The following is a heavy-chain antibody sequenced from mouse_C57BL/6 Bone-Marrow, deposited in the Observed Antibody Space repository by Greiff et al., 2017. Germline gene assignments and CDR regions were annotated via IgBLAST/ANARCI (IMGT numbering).Heavy chain of an antibody. CDR1: GFTFSDSG. CDR2: ISNLAYSI. J-gene: IGHJ3*01. Sequence: EVKLVESGGGLVQPGGSLKISCAASGFTFSDSGMAWVRQAPRKGPEWVAFISNLAYSIYYADTVTGRFTISRENAKNTLYLEMSSLRSEDTAMYYCARQGDYGSSYGFAYWGQGTLVTVSA. CDR3: ARQGDYGSSYGFAY. D-gene: IGHD1-1*01. V-gene: IGHV5-15*01.